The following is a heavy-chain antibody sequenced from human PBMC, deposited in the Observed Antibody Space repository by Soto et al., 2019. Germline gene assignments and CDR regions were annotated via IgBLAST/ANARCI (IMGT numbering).Heavy chain of an antibody. CDR1: GYTFTSYG. CDR3: ARTLARGYGPYYFDY. V-gene: IGHV1-18*01. D-gene: IGHD5-12*01. J-gene: IGHJ4*02. CDR2: ISAYNGNT. Sequence: ASVKVSCKASGYTFTSYGISWVRQAPGQGLEWMGWISAYNGNTNYAQKLQGRVTMTTDKSTSTAYMELSSLRSEDTAVYYCARTLARGYGPYYFDYWGQGTLVTVSS.